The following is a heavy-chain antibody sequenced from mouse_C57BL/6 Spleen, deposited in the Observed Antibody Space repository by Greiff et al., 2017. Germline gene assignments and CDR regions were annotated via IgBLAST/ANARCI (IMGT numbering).Heavy chain of an antibody. CDR3: AREGLDY. V-gene: IGHV5-4*01. Sequence: EVMLVESGGGLVKPGGSLKLSCAASGFTFSSYAMSWVRQTPEKRLEWVATISGGGSYTYYPDNVKGRFTISRDNAENNLYLQMSHLKSEDTAMYYCAREGLDYWGQGTTLTVSS. CDR2: ISGGGSYT. J-gene: IGHJ2*01. CDR1: GFTFSSYA.